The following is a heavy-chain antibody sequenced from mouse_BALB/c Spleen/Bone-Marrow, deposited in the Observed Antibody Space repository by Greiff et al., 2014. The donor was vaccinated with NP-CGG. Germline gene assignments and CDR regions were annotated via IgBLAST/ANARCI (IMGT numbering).Heavy chain of an antibody. V-gene: IGHV14-3*02. D-gene: IGHD2-3*01. Sequence: EVQLQQSGAELVKPGASVKLSCTTSGFNIKDTYIHWVKQRPEQGLEWIGRIDPANGNTKYDPEFQGKAIITADTSSNTAYLHLSSLTSEDTAVYSCAHDAPFAYWGQGTLVTVSA. CDR3: AHDAPFAY. J-gene: IGHJ3*01. CDR2: IDPANGNT. CDR1: GFNIKDTY.